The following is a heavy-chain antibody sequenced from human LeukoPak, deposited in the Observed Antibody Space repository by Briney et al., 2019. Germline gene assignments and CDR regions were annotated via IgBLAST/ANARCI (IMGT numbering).Heavy chain of an antibody. J-gene: IGHJ6*02. Sequence: SVKVSCKASGGTFSSYAISWVRQAPGQGLEWMGRIIPILGIANYAQKFQGRVTITADKSTSTAYMELSSLRSEDTAVYYCARDPRFLEWLLGMDVWGQGTTVTVPS. CDR3: ARDPRFLEWLLGMDV. CDR1: GGTFSSYA. D-gene: IGHD3-3*01. CDR2: IIPILGIA. V-gene: IGHV1-69*04.